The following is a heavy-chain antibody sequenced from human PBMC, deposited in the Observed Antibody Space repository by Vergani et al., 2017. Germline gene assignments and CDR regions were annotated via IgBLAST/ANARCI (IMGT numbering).Heavy chain of an antibody. Sequence: QVQLVESGGGVVQPGRSLRLSCAASGFTFSNYGLHWVRQAPGKGLEWVAVIWYDGSNKYYADSVKGRFTISRDNSKNTLYLQMNSLRAEDTAVYYCARGYYSRAPRAGYYFDYWGQGTLVTVSS. J-gene: IGHJ4*02. V-gene: IGHV3-33*01. D-gene: IGHD4-11*01. CDR1: GFTFSNYG. CDR2: IWYDGSNK. CDR3: ARGYYSRAPRAGYYFDY.